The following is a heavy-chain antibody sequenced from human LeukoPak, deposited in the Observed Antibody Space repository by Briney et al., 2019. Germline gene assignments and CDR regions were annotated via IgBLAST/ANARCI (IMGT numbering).Heavy chain of an antibody. V-gene: IGHV3-66*01. J-gene: IGHJ4*02. CDR2: IYSGGST. D-gene: IGHD1-26*01. CDR3: ARDQARWELLSY. CDR1: GFTVSSTY. Sequence: PGGSLRLSCAASGFTVSSTYMSWVRQAPGKGLEWVSVIYSGGSTYYADSVKGRFTISRDNSKNTLYLQMNSLRAEDTAVYYCARDQARWELLSYWGQGTLVTVSS.